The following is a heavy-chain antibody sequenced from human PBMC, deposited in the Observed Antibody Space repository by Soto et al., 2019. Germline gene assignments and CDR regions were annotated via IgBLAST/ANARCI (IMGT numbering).Heavy chain of an antibody. CDR3: ARYFAWAFDY. Sequence: EVQLVESGGGLVQPGGSLRLSCVASGFTFSSYSMNWVRQAPGKGLEWVSYISTNSRTIHYADSVKGRFTISRDNAKNSLYLQMNSLRDEDTAVYYCARYFAWAFDYWGQGTLLTVSP. D-gene: IGHD3-9*01. V-gene: IGHV3-48*02. CDR2: ISTNSRTI. CDR1: GFTFSSYS. J-gene: IGHJ4*02.